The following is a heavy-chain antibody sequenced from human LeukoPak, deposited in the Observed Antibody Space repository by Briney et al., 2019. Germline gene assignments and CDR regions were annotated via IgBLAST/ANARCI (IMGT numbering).Heavy chain of an antibody. CDR1: GFTFSNYG. Sequence: GGSLRLSCAASGFTFSNYGMHWVRQAPGKGLEWVAAIWYDGSNKYYGDSVKGRFTISRDNSKNTLYLQMNSLRAEDTAVYFCALYYSGRGSNRWFDPWGQGTLVTVSS. CDR3: ALYYSGRGSNRWFDP. D-gene: IGHD6-19*01. J-gene: IGHJ5*02. V-gene: IGHV3-33*01. CDR2: IWYDGSNK.